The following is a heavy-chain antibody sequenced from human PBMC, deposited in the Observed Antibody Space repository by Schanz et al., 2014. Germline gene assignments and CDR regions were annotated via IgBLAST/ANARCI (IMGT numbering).Heavy chain of an antibody. CDR2: MYINSGST. CDR3: ARDGGRDGYNLAFDV. CDR1: GFTFSSYS. D-gene: IGHD5-12*01. J-gene: IGHJ3*01. V-gene: IGHV3-21*02. Sequence: EVLLVESGGGLVTPGESLRLSCAASGFTFSSYSMNWVRQAPGKGLEWISSMYINSGSTQYADSVKGRFIISRDSSKNTLFLQMNSLRAEDTAVYFCARDGGRDGYNLAFDVWGQGTLVTVSS.